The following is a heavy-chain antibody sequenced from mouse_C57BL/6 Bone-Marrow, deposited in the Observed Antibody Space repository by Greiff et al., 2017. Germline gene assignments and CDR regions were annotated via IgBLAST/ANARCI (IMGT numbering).Heavy chain of an antibody. CDR2: IYIGNGYT. CDR1: GYTFTSYG. Sequence: VQLQQSGAELVRPGPSVKMSCKTSGYTFTSYGINWVKQRPGQGLEWIGVIYIGNGYTKYNEKFKGKATLTLDTSSSTAYMQLSSLTSEDSAIDFCARERYDWYFDVWGTGTTVTVSA. J-gene: IGHJ1*03. CDR3: ARERYDWYFDV. V-gene: IGHV1-58*01.